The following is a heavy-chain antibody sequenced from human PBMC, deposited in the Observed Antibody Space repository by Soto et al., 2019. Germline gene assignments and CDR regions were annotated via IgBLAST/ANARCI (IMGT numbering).Heavy chain of an antibody. CDR3: ARGRYDFWSGYYMGGDWFDP. Sequence: SETLSLTCAVYGGSFSGYYWSWIRQPPGKGLEWIGEINHSGSTNYNPSLKSRVTISVDTSKNQFSLKLSPVTAADTAVYYCARGRYDFWSGYYMGGDWFDPWGQGTLVTVSS. V-gene: IGHV4-34*01. CDR2: INHSGST. D-gene: IGHD3-3*01. CDR1: GGSFSGYY. J-gene: IGHJ5*02.